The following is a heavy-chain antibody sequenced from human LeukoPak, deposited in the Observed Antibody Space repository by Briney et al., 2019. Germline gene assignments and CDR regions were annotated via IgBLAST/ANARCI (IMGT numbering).Heavy chain of an antibody. CDR3: ATHRAHTRTTFDY. CDR2: IIPIFGTA. Sequence: VASVKVSCKASGGTFSSYAISWVRQAPGQGLEWMGGIIPIFGTANYAQKFQGRVTITTDESTSTAYMELSSLRSKDTAVYYCATHRAHTRTTFDYWGQGTLVTVSS. V-gene: IGHV1-69*05. CDR1: GGTFSSYA. D-gene: IGHD4-11*01. J-gene: IGHJ4*02.